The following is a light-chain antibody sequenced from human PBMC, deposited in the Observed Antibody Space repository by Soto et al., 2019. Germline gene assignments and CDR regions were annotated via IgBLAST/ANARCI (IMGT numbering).Light chain of an antibody. Sequence: QSVLTQPASVSGSPGQSITISCTGTSSDVGGYNYVSWYQHHPGKAPKLMIYDVSNRPSGVSNRFSGSKSGNTASLTISGLQTEDEADYYCTSYTSISTLVFGPGTKLTVL. J-gene: IGLJ1*01. CDR2: DVS. CDR3: TSYTSISTLV. V-gene: IGLV2-14*03. CDR1: SSDVGGYNY.